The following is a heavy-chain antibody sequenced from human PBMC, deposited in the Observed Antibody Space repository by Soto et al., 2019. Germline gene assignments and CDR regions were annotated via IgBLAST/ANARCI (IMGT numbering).Heavy chain of an antibody. D-gene: IGHD2-2*01. V-gene: IGHV3-48*03. CDR3: ARDGAYCSSTSCASYYYYGMDV. Sequence: PGGSLRLSCAASGFRFSDYKMIWVRQAPGKGLEWVSSISSSGSTIYYADSVKGRFTISRDNAKNSLYLQMNSLRAEDTAVYYCARDGAYCSSTSCASYYYYGMDVWGKGTTVTVSS. CDR2: ISSSGSTI. CDR1: GFRFSDYK. J-gene: IGHJ6*04.